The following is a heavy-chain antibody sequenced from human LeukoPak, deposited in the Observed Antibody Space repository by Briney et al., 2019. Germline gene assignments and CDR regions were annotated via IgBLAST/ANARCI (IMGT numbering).Heavy chain of an antibody. V-gene: IGHV3-30*18. Sequence: GGSLRLSCAASGFTFSSYGMHWVRQAPGKGLEWVAVISYDGSNKYYADSVKGRFTISRDNSKNTLYLQMNSLRAEDTAACYCAKGQSMIVVAVFDYWGQGTLVTVSS. CDR2: ISYDGSNK. J-gene: IGHJ4*02. CDR3: AKGQSMIVVAVFDY. D-gene: IGHD3-22*01. CDR1: GFTFSSYG.